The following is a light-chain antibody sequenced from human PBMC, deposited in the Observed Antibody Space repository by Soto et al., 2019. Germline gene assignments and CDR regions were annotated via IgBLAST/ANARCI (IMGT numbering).Light chain of an antibody. Sequence: DIALTHSPVTRSIPQWEGANLSLRTSQSVSSNYLAWYQQKPGQYPRLLIYGASSRATGIPDRFSGSGSGTDFTLTISRLEPEDFAVYYCQQYGSSARTFGQGTKGDIK. CDR3: QQYGSSART. CDR2: GAS. J-gene: IGKJ1*01. CDR1: QSVSSNY. V-gene: IGKV3-20*01.